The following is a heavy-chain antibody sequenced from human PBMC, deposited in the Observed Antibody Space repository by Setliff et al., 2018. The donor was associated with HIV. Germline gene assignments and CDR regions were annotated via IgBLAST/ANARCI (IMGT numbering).Heavy chain of an antibody. CDR3: AKDHATSSWFTALLDY. J-gene: IGHJ4*02. Sequence: PGGSLRLSCAASGFTFTNAWMSWVRQAPGKGLEWVSTISAGGGSTYYADSVKGRFTISRDNSKNTLYLQMNSLRAEDTAVYYCAKDHATSSWFTALLDYWGQGALVTVSS. V-gene: IGHV3-23*01. D-gene: IGHD6-13*01. CDR2: ISAGGGST. CDR1: GFTFTNAW.